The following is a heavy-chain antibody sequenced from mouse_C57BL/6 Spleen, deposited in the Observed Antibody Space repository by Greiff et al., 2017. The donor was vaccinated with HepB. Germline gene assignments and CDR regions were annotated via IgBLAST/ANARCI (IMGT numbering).Heavy chain of an antibody. Sequence: EVKLVESGAELVKPGASVKLSCTASGFNIKDYYMHWVKQRTEQGLEWIGRIDPEDGETKYAPKFQGKATITADTSSNTAYLQLSSLTSEDTAVYYCARYTTVVATNYYAMDYWGQGTSVTVSS. CDR2: IDPEDGET. CDR3: ARYTTVVATNYYAMDY. J-gene: IGHJ4*01. V-gene: IGHV14-2*01. CDR1: GFNIKDYY. D-gene: IGHD1-1*01.